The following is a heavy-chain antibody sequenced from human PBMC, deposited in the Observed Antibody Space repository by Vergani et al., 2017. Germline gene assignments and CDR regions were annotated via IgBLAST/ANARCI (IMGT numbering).Heavy chain of an antibody. Sequence: LVESGGGLVQPGGSLRLSCAASSFSVSSHYMTWVRQAPGKGLEWVSTINIGGRTSYADSVKGRLTLTRDDSKNTLHLKMNSLRPEDTAVYYCARRMTTETSDLDGFDIWGQGTMVSVSS. CDR2: INIGGRT. D-gene: IGHD4-17*01. V-gene: IGHV3-66*02. J-gene: IGHJ3*02. CDR1: SFSVSSHY. CDR3: ARRMTTETSDLDGFDI.